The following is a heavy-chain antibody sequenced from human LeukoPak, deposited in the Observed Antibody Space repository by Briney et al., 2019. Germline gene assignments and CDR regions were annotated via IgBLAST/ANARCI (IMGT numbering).Heavy chain of an antibody. CDR3: AREVGAAAAPTYYFDY. Sequence: ASVKVSCKASGYTFTSYAMHWVRQAPGQRLEWVGWINAGNGNTKYSQKFQGRVTITRDTSASTAYMELSSLRSEDTAVYYCAREVGAAAAPTYYFDYWGQGTLVTVSS. CDR1: GYTFTSYA. D-gene: IGHD6-13*01. V-gene: IGHV1-3*01. CDR2: INAGNGNT. J-gene: IGHJ4*02.